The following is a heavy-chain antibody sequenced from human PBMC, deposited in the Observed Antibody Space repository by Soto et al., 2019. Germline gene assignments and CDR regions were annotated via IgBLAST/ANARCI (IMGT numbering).Heavy chain of an antibody. CDR2: ISAYNGNT. Sequence: ASVKVSCKASGYTFTSYGISWVRQAPGQGLEWMGWISAYNGNTNYAQKLQGRVTMTTDTSTSTAYMELRSLKTEDTAVYYCVRATYFSDSSGYTRCLDYWGQGTLVTVSS. CDR3: VRATYFSDSSGYTRCLDY. V-gene: IGHV1-18*04. CDR1: GYTFTSYG. D-gene: IGHD3-22*01. J-gene: IGHJ4*02.